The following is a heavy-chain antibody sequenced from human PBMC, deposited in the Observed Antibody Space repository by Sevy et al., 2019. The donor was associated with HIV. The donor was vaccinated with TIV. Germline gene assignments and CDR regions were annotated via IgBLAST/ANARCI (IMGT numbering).Heavy chain of an antibody. Sequence: GESLKISCQGSGYRFSNNWVAWVRQRPGKGLEWMGMIYPGNSDTRYSPSFQGQVMISADKSISTAYVQWRSLKASDTAIYYCASGAHLPLDGFDFWGQGTGVTVSS. V-gene: IGHV5-51*01. J-gene: IGHJ3*01. CDR2: IYPGNSDT. CDR3: ASGAHLPLDGFDF. CDR1: GYRFSNNW. D-gene: IGHD1-26*01.